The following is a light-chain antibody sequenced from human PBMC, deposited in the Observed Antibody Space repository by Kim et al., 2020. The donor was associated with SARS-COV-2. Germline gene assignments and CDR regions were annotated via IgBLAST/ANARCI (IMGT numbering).Light chain of an antibody. Sequence: GQSDTTACTGTSSDVGGYNYVSWYQQYPGKAPNLLIYDVKKRPSGVPDRFSGSKSGNTASLTISGLQPDDEADYFCCSYAGSYTWVFGGGTKVTVL. J-gene: IGLJ3*02. CDR1: SSDVGGYNY. CDR3: CSYAGSYTWV. CDR2: DVK. V-gene: IGLV2-11*02.